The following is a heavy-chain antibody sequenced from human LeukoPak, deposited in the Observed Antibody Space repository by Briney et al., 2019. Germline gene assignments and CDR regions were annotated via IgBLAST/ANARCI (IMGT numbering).Heavy chain of an antibody. CDR3: AELGITMIGGV. CDR2: ISSSGSTI. J-gene: IGHJ6*04. V-gene: IGHV3-48*03. Sequence: GSLRLSCAASGFTFSSYEMNWVRRAPGKGLEWVSYISSSGSTIYYADSVKGRFTISRDNAKNSLYLQMNSLRAEDTAVYYCAELGITMIGGVWGKGTTVTISS. D-gene: IGHD3-10*02. CDR1: GFTFSSYE.